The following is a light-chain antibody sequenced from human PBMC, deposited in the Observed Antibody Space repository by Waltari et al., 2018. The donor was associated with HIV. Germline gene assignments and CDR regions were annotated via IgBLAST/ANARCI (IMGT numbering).Light chain of an antibody. V-gene: IGKV3-20*01. CDR1: QSVRSKY. CDR3: QHYDNSPPRYT. J-gene: IGKJ2*01. CDR2: GES. Sequence: ENVLTQSPGTLSLSPGERATLTCRASQSVRSKYLAWYQQKPGQAPRLLMDGESNRATGVPDRFSGSGSGTDFTLTISRLEPEDFAVYYCQHYDNSPPRYTFGQGTKLEIK.